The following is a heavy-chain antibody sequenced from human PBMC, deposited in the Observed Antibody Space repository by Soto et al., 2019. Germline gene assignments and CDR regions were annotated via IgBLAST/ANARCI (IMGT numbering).Heavy chain of an antibody. D-gene: IGHD3-22*01. Sequence: GGSLRLSCAASEFTFSNYAMSWVRQAPGKGLEWVSAISYGGGTTYYADSVKGRFTISRDNSKNTLYLQMNSLRAEDTAVYYCAKNPGYYYDSTGYHFDYWGQGTMVTV. V-gene: IGHV3-23*01. CDR1: EFTFSNYA. J-gene: IGHJ4*02. CDR3: AKNPGYYYDSTGYHFDY. CDR2: ISYGGGTT.